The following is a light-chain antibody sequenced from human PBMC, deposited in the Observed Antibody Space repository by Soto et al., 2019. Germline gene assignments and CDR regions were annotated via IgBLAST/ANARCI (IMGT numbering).Light chain of an antibody. CDR2: GTT. Sequence: DIQMTQSPSSLSTSVGDRVTITCLASQRISNHLNWYQQKPGKAPKHLIYGTTTLQSGVRSRFSGSGSGTDFPITIRSLQPEDFATYYCQKSYSTLYSFGQGTKVDLK. CDR1: QRISNH. CDR3: QKSYSTLYS. J-gene: IGKJ2*03. V-gene: IGKV1-39*01.